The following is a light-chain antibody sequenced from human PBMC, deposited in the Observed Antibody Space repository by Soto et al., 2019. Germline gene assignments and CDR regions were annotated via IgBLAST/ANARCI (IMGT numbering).Light chain of an antibody. CDR3: QQTYSSPWT. CDR2: DVS. J-gene: IGKJ1*01. V-gene: IGKV1-5*01. CDR1: QSVSAW. Sequence: IKVNLSPSALSAYIGDSVTITCRASQSVSAWLAWYQQKPGKAPKFLMYDVSSLESGVPSRFSGSGSGTDFTLTISSLQPEDFATYYCQQTYSSPWTFCQGTIVDIK.